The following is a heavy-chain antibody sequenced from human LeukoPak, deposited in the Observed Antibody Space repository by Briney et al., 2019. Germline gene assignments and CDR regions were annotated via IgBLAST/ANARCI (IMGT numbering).Heavy chain of an antibody. CDR1: GFTFSRAW. D-gene: IGHD3-9*01. J-gene: IGHJ6*03. CDR2: ISSSGSTI. CDR3: ARGGFDWLLFNYYYYMDV. Sequence: GGSLRLSCAASGFTFSRAWINWVRQAPGKGLEWISYISSSGSTIHYADSVKGRFTVSRDNAKNSLYLQMNSLRAEDTAVYYCARGGFDWLLFNYYYYMDVWGKGTTVTISS. V-gene: IGHV3-48*04.